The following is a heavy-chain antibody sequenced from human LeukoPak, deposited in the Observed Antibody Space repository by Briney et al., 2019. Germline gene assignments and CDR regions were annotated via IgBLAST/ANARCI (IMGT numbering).Heavy chain of an antibody. J-gene: IGHJ4*02. CDR3: AKGSGSTYNDFWTGVLDY. CDR2: IRFDGSKK. Sequence: GGSLRLSCAASGFTFSGFGMHWVRQAPGKGLEWVAFIRFDGSKKYYVDSVKGRFTISRDNSKNTLYLQMNSLRPEDTAVYYCAKGSGSTYNDFWTGVLDYWGQGTLVTVSS. CDR1: GFTFSGFG. V-gene: IGHV3-30*02. D-gene: IGHD3-3*01.